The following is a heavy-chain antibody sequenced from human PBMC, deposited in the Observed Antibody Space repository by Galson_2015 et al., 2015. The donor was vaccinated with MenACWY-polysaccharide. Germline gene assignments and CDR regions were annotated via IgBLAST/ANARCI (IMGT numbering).Heavy chain of an antibody. CDR1: GFTFSIYS. CDR2: IKSDGSST. V-gene: IGHV3-74*01. J-gene: IGHJ4*02. D-gene: IGHD5-12*01. Sequence: SLRLSCAASGFTFSIYSINWVRQAPGKGLVWVLRIKSDGSSTSYADSVKGRFTISRDNAKNTLYLQMNSLRAEDTAVYYCARGYSGYDWGQGTLVTVSS. CDR3: ARGYSGYD.